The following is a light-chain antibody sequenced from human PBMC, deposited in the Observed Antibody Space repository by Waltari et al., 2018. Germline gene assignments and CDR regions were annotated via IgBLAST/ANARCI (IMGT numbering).Light chain of an antibody. V-gene: IGLV1-40*01. J-gene: IGLJ3*02. CDR2: GST. CDR3: QSYDTSLSVV. CDR1: GSNIGAGSD. Sequence: QSVLTQPPSVSGAPGQRVTISCTGSGSNIGAGSDLHCYQPLPRAAPKLLIYGSTSRPLGVPARFFGSTSGTSASLAITGLQAEDEADYYCQSYDTSLSVVFGGGTKLTVL.